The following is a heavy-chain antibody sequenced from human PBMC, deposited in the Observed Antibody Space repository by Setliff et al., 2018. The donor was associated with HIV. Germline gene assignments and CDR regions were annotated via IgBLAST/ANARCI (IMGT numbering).Heavy chain of an antibody. CDR3: AKDALALRASALGATSASDI. CDR1: GFLFSSYG. Sequence: GGSLRLSCAASGFLFSSYGLHWVRQAPRRGLEWVAFIRYDGSNVHYADSVKGRFTISRDNSKNTLYLQMNSLRPEDTAVYYCAKDALALRASALGATSASDIWGQGTMVT. D-gene: IGHD1-26*01. J-gene: IGHJ3*02. V-gene: IGHV3-30*02. CDR2: IRYDGSNV.